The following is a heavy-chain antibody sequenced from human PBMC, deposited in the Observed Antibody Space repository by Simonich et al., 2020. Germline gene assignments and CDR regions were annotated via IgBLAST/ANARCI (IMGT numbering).Heavy chain of an antibody. D-gene: IGHD4-17*01. Sequence: QVPLQQWGAGLLKPSETLSLTCAVYVGSFSGYCWRGIRQPPGKVLEWIGENKHRGRNNYNPYLSSRDTISVDTSKNEFSVKLSFVTAADTAVYYCARPQNYGDESRDAFDIWGQGTMVTVSS. CDR1: VGSFSGYC. V-gene: IGHV4-34*01. CDR3: ARPQNYGDESRDAFDI. CDR2: NKHRGRN. J-gene: IGHJ3*02.